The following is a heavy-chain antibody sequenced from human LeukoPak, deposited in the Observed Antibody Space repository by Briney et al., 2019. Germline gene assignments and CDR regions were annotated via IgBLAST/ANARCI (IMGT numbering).Heavy chain of an antibody. V-gene: IGHV3-23*01. CDR2: ISGSGGST. J-gene: IGHJ6*02. CDR1: GFTFSSYA. CDR3: AKDGCSGGSCYSTYYYYYGMDV. D-gene: IGHD2-15*01. Sequence: PGGSLRLSCAASGFTFSSYAMSWVRQAPGKGLEWVSAISGSGGSTYYADSVKGRFTISRDNSKNTLYLQMNSLRAEDTAVYYCAKDGCSGGSCYSTYYYYYGMDVWGQGTTITVSS.